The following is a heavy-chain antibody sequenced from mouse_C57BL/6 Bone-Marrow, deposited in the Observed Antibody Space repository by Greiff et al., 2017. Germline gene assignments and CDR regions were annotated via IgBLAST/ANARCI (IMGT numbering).Heavy chain of an antibody. CDR2: IRNKANGYTT. D-gene: IGHD1-1*01. Sequence: EVKLMESGRGLVQPGGSLSLSCAASGFTFTDYYMSWVRQPPGKALEWLGFIRNKANGYTTEYSASVKGRFTISSNSSQSILFLQMNALRAEVSATYYCAKYSHYYGSREGYFDVWGTGTTVTVSS. V-gene: IGHV7-3*01. J-gene: IGHJ1*03. CDR3: AKYSHYYGSREGYFDV. CDR1: GFTFTDYY.